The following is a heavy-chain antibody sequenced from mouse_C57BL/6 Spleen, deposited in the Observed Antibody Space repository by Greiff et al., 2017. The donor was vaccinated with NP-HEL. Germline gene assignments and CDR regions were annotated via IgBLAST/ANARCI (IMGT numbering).Heavy chain of an antibody. J-gene: IGHJ4*01. CDR3: ARYGYDAPYAMDY. V-gene: IGHV1-55*01. D-gene: IGHD2-2*01. CDR2: IHPGSGST. CDR1: GYTFTSYW. Sequence: VKLQQPGAELVKPGASVKMSCKASGYTFTSYWITWVKQRPGQGLEWIGDIHPGSGSTNYNEKFKSKATLTVDTSSSTAYMQLSSLTSEDSAVYYCARYGYDAPYAMDYWGQGTSVTVSS.